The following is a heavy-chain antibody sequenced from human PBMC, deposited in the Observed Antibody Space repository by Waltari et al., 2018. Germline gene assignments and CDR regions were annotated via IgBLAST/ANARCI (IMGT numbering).Heavy chain of an antibody. D-gene: IGHD1-26*01. V-gene: IGHV5-51*01. CDR1: GYSFTSYW. CDR2: IYPGYSDT. CDR3: ARIPVAGATTYYFDY. Sequence: EVQLVQSGAEVKKPGESLKISCKGSGYSFTSYWIGWGRQMPWKGLEWMGVIYPGYSDTRYSPSFQGQVTIAADKSISTAYRQWSSLKASDTAMYYCARIPVAGATTYYFDYWGQGTLVTVSS. J-gene: IGHJ4*02.